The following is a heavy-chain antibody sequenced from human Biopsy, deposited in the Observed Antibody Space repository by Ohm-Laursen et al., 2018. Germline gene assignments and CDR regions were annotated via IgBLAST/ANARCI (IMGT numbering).Heavy chain of an antibody. V-gene: IGHV1-24*01. CDR1: GYTLPELS. CDR3: AADINVWNVNY. J-gene: IGHJ4*02. D-gene: IGHD1-1*01. Sequence: SVKVSCKVSGYTLPELSMPWVRQPPGKGLEWMGGFALENGKTFYAQNFQARVSMTEDTSTDTAYMELRSLRSEDTAVYYCAADINVWNVNYWGQGTQVTVSS. CDR2: FALENGKT.